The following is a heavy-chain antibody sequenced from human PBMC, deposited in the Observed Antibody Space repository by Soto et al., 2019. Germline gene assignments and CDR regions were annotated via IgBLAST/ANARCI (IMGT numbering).Heavy chain of an antibody. J-gene: IGHJ4*02. D-gene: IGHD7-27*01. CDR2: ISSDGSST. CDR3: ASSLLTPFDY. V-gene: IGHV3-74*01. Sequence: GGSLRLSCAASGFTFSSYAMSWVRQAPGKGLVWVSGISSDGSSTFYADSVKGRFTISRDNAKNTLYLQMNSLRAEDTAVYYCASSLLTPFDYWGQGTLVTVSS. CDR1: GFTFSSYA.